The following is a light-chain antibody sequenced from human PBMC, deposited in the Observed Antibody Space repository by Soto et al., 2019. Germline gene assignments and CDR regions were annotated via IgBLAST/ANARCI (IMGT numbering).Light chain of an antibody. CDR1: SSDVGGYNY. CDR2: DVS. J-gene: IGLJ1*01. V-gene: IGLV2-14*01. CDR3: NSYTTSNTRQIV. Sequence: QSVLTHPASVSGSPGQLITISCTGTSSDVGGYNYVSWYQQHPGKAPKFMIYDVSNRPSGVSTRFSGSKSGNTASLTISGLQAEDEADYYCNSYTTSNTRQIVFGTGTKVTVL.